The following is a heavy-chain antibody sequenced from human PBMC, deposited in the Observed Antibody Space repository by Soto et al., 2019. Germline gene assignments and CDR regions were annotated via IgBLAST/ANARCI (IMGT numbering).Heavy chain of an antibody. CDR2: ISSSSSTI. Sequence: GGSLRLSCAASGFTFSSYSMNWVRQAPGKGLEWVSYISSSSSTIYYADSVKGRFTISRDNAKNSLYLQMNSLRDEDTAVYYCAREDCSSTSCYAGSYYYYGMDVWGQGTTVTVSS. CDR3: AREDCSSTSCYAGSYYYYGMDV. V-gene: IGHV3-48*02. J-gene: IGHJ6*02. D-gene: IGHD2-2*01. CDR1: GFTFSSYS.